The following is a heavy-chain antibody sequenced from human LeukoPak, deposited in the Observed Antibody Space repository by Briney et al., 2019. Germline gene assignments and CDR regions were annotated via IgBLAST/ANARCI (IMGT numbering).Heavy chain of an antibody. J-gene: IGHJ3*02. Sequence: SETLSLTCTVSGGSISSGDYYWSWIRQPPGKGLEWIGCIYYSGSTYYNPSLKSRVTISVDTSKNQFSLKLSSVTAADTAVYYCARGGAYCGGDCSTNAFDIWGQGTMVTVSS. CDR3: ARGGAYCGGDCSTNAFDI. CDR2: IYYSGST. D-gene: IGHD2-21*02. CDR1: GGSISSGDYY. V-gene: IGHV4-30-4*01.